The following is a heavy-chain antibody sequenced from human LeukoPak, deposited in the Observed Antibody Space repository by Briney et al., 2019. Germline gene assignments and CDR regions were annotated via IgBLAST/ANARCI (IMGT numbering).Heavy chain of an antibody. J-gene: IGHJ6*02. Sequence: ASVKVSCKASGYTLTGYYMHWVRQAPGQGLEWMGWINPNSGGTNYAQKFQGRVTMTRDTSISTAYMELSRLRSDDTAVYYCARDVLSVRDYYYYGMDVWGQGTTVTVSS. D-gene: IGHD2/OR15-2a*01. CDR3: ARDVLSVRDYYYYGMDV. CDR1: GYTLTGYY. V-gene: IGHV1-2*02. CDR2: INPNSGGT.